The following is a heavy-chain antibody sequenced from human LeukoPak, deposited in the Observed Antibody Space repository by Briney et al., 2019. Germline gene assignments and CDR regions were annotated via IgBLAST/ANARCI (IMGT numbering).Heavy chain of an antibody. CDR1: GFTFSSYS. D-gene: IGHD6-19*01. Sequence: GGSLRLSCAASGFTFSSYSMNWVRQAPGKGLEWVSSISSSSSYIYYADSVKGRFTISRDNAKNSLYLQMNSLRAEDTALYYCAKDLTAVAGYYFDYWGQGTLVTVSS. CDR2: ISSSSSYI. J-gene: IGHJ4*02. V-gene: IGHV3-21*04. CDR3: AKDLTAVAGYYFDY.